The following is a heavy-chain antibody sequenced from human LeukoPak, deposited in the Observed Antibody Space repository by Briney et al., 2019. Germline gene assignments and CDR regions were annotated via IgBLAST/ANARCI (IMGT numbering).Heavy chain of an antibody. CDR1: GYTFTGYY. CDR3: ARDMITFGGVIADDAFDI. J-gene: IGHJ3*02. V-gene: IGHV1-2*02. CDR2: INPNSGGT. Sequence: GASVKVSCKASGYTFTGYYMHWVRQAPGQGLEWMGWINPNSGGTNYAQKFQGRVTMTRDTSISTAYMELSRLRSDDTAVYYCARDMITFGGVIADDAFDIWGQGTMVTVSS. D-gene: IGHD3-16*02.